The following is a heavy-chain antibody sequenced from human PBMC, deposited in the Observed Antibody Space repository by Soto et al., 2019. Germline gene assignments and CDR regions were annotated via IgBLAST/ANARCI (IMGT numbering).Heavy chain of an antibody. J-gene: IGHJ5*02. CDR3: AGPPRLSSSAYNWFDP. Sequence: SETLSLTCTVSGGSISSSSYYWGWIRQPPGKGLEWIGSIYYSGSTYYNPSLKSRVTISVDTSKNQFSLKLSSVTAADTAVYYCAGPPRLSSSAYNWFDPWGQGTLVTVSS. V-gene: IGHV4-39*01. CDR2: IYYSGST. CDR1: GGSISSSSYY. D-gene: IGHD6-6*01.